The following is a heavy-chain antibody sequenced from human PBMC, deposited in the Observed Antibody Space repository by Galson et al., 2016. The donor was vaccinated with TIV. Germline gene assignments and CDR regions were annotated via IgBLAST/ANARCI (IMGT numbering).Heavy chain of an antibody. D-gene: IGHD5-18*01. CDR2: ITPMFKIA. CDR1: GGTFSSDA. CDR3: ARARGYNFENAFHI. V-gene: IGHV1-69*13. Sequence: SVKVSCKASGGTFSSDAISWVRQAPGQGLEWMGGITPMFKIADYAQKFQGRVTISADEFPSAAYMELSSLRFEDTAVYYCARARGYNFENAFHIWGQGTMVTVSS. J-gene: IGHJ3*02.